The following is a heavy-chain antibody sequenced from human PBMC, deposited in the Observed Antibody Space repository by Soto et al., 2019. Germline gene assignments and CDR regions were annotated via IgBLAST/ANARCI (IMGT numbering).Heavy chain of an antibody. Sequence: PGQSLKISCKGSGYSFPSYCISWLRQMTGKALEWMGRIDPSDSYTNYSPSFQDHVTISADKSISTAYLQWSSLKASDTAMYYCARLQAAAGDNDLTFDYWGQGTLVTVSS. D-gene: IGHD6-13*01. CDR2: IDPSDSYT. V-gene: IGHV5-10-1*01. CDR1: GYSFPSYC. J-gene: IGHJ4*02. CDR3: ARLQAAAGDNDLTFDY.